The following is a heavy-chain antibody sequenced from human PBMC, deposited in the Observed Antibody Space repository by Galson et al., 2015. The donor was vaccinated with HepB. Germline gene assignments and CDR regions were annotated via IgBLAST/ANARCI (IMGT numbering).Heavy chain of an antibody. CDR1: GYTFTYRY. D-gene: IGHD5-18*01. Sequence: SVKVSCKASGYTFTYRYLHWVRQAPGQALEWKGWITPFNGNTNYAQKFQDRVTITRDRSMSTAYMELSSLRSEDTAMYYCAIADTAFGGSRGWFDPWGQGTLVTVSS. V-gene: IGHV1-45*02. J-gene: IGHJ5*02. CDR3: AIADTAFGGSRGWFDP. CDR2: ITPFNGNT.